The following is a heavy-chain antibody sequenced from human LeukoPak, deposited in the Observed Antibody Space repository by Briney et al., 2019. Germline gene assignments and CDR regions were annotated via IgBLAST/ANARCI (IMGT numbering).Heavy chain of an antibody. CDR1: GFTFSNCG. J-gene: IGHJ3*02. Sequence: GGSLRLSCAASGFTFSNCGMHWVRQAPGKGLVWVSRINSDGSSTSYADSVKGRFTISRDNAKNTLYLQMNSLRAEDTAVYYCARPYDAFDIWGQGTMVTVSS. CDR2: INSDGSST. V-gene: IGHV3-74*01. CDR3: ARPYDAFDI.